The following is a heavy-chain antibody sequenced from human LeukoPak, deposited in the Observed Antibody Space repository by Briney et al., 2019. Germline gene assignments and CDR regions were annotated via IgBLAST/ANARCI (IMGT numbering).Heavy chain of an antibody. CDR3: ATLDYYDSSAYYSDY. Sequence: ASVTVSCKVSGYTLTELSIHWVRQAPGKGLEWMGGFDPEHGETIYAQKFQGRVTMTEDTSTDTAYMELSSLRSEDTAVYYCATLDYYDSSAYYSDYWGQGTLVTVSS. CDR1: GYTLTELS. V-gene: IGHV1-24*01. J-gene: IGHJ4*02. CDR2: FDPEHGET. D-gene: IGHD3-22*01.